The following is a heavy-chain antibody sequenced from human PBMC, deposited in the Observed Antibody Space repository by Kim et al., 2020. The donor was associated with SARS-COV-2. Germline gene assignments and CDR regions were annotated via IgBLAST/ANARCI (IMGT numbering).Heavy chain of an antibody. CDR2: INSDGSST. Sequence: RGSLRLSCAASGFTFSSYWMHWVRQAPGKGLVWVSRINSDGSSTSYADSVKGRFTISRDNAKNTLYLQMNSLRAEDTAVYYCARAGYSSSWHDDWYFDLWGRGTLVTVSS. J-gene: IGHJ2*01. CDR1: GFTFSSYW. CDR3: ARAGYSSSWHDDWYFDL. V-gene: IGHV3-74*01. D-gene: IGHD6-13*01.